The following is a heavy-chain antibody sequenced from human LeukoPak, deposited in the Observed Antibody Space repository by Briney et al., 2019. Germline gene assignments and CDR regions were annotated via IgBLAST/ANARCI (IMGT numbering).Heavy chain of an antibody. J-gene: IGHJ4*02. V-gene: IGHV3-30-3*01. D-gene: IGHD6-19*01. Sequence: GRSLRLSCAASGFTFGTYSMHWVRQAPGKGLEWVAIISSAGTIINYADSVKGRFSISRDNSKNTLYLQMDSLRVEDTAVYYCAKDHRWLVDYWGQGSLVTDSS. CDR2: ISSAGTII. CDR3: AKDHRWLVDY. CDR1: GFTFGTYS.